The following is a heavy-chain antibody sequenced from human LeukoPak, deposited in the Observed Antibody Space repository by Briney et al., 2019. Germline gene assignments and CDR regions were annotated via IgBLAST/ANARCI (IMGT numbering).Heavy chain of an antibody. V-gene: IGHV3-7*01. CDR3: ARPTYYYGSGSYYGSLDAFDI. J-gene: IGHJ3*02. CDR2: IKQVGSER. Sequence: GGSLRLSCAASGFTFRSYAMSWVRQAPGKGLEWVANIKQVGSERYYVDSVKGRFTISRDNAKNSLYLQMNSLRAEDTAVYYCARPTYYYGSGSYYGSLDAFDIWGQGTMVTVSS. CDR1: GFTFRSYA. D-gene: IGHD3-10*01.